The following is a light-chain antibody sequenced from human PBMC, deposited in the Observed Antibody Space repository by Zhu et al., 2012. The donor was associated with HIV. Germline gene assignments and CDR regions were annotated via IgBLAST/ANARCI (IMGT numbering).Light chain of an antibody. CDR2: RCI. CDR3: QQYGSSPIT. Sequence: EIVLTQSPGTLSLSPGERASLSCRASQGVSSTYLGWYQQKPGQAPRLLIYRCIQQGHWHPRQVQWQWVWDRTSLSPSADWSLKILQCITVQQYGSSPITFGQGTRLEIK. CDR1: QGVSSTY. J-gene: IGKJ5*01. V-gene: IGKV3-20*01.